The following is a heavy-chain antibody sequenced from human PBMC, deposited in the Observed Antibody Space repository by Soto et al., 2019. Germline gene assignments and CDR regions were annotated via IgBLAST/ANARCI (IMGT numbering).Heavy chain of an antibody. V-gene: IGHV3-74*01. Sequence: EVPLVESGGGLVQPGGSLRLSCAASGFTFSSYWMHWVRQAPGKGLVWVSRINSDGSSTSFAYAVKGRFTVTRDNFKSTLYRELNSLRAEDTDVDYCAVEGGAVAAPFDYWGQRTLVIV. CDR3: AVEGGAVAAPFDY. D-gene: IGHD2-15*01. J-gene: IGHJ4*02. CDR2: INSDGSST. CDR1: GFTFSSYW.